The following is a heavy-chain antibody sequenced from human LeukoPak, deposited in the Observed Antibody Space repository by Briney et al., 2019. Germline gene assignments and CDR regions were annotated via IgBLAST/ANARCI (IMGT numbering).Heavy chain of an antibody. V-gene: IGHV1-18*01. Sequence: ASVKVSCKASGYTFTSYGISWVRQAPGQGLEWMGWISAYNGNTNYAQKLQGRVTMTRNTSINTAYIELSSLRSEDTAVYYCARWAGYCSGGSCYSDYGMDVWGQGTTVTVSS. J-gene: IGHJ6*02. CDR2: ISAYNGNT. D-gene: IGHD2-15*01. CDR1: GYTFTSYG. CDR3: ARWAGYCSGGSCYSDYGMDV.